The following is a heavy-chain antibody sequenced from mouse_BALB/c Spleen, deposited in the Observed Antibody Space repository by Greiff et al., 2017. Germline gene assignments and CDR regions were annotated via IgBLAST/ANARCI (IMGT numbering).Heavy chain of an antibody. CDR3: ARPHYYGSPHGYLDV. D-gene: IGHD1-1*01. Sequence: LQQPGAELVKPGASVKMSCKASGYTFTSYNMHWVKQTPGQGLEWIGAIYPGNGDTSYNQKFKGKATLTADKSSSTAYMQLSSLTSEDSAVYYCARPHYYGSPHGYLDVWGAGTTVTVSA. J-gene: IGHJ1*01. V-gene: IGHV1-12*01. CDR1: GYTFTSYN. CDR2: IYPGNGDT.